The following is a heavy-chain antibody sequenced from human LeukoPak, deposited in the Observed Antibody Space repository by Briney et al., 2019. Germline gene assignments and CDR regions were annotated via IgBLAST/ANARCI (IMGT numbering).Heavy chain of an antibody. CDR1: GGSISSYY. CDR2: IYTSGST. Sequence: SETLSLTCTVSGGSISSYYWSWIRQPAGKGLEWIGRIYTSGSTNYNPSLKSRVTMSVDTSKNQFSLKLSSVTAADTAVYYCARERGYDLWSGSWFEPWGQGTLVTVSS. CDR3: ARERGYDLWSGSWFEP. V-gene: IGHV4-4*07. D-gene: IGHD3-3*01. J-gene: IGHJ5*02.